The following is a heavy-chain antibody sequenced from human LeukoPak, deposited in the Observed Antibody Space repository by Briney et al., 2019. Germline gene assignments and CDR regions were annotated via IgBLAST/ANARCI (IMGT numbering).Heavy chain of an antibody. CDR3: ARIFTDSGSYYSEY. J-gene: IGHJ4*02. D-gene: IGHD3-22*01. CDR1: GGSISRSY. CDR2: IYYSGST. Sequence: SETLSLTCTVSGGSISRSYWSWIRQPPGKGLEWIGYIYYSGSTNYNPSLKSRVTISVDTSKNQSSLKLTSVSAADTAVYYCARIFTDSGSYYSEYWGQGTLVTVSS. V-gene: IGHV4-59*01.